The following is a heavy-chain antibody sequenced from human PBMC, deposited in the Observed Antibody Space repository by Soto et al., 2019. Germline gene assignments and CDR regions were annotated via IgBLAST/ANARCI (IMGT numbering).Heavy chain of an antibody. J-gene: IGHJ4*02. CDR1: GGSISSSSYY. Sequence: SETLSLTCTVSGGSISSSSYYWGWIRQPPGKGLEWIGYIYYSGSTNYNPSLKSRVTISVDTSKNQFSLKLSSVTAADTAVYYCARHIYDSSGYPEHYFDYWGQGTLVTVSS. D-gene: IGHD3-22*01. CDR2: IYYSGST. CDR3: ARHIYDSSGYPEHYFDY. V-gene: IGHV4-61*05.